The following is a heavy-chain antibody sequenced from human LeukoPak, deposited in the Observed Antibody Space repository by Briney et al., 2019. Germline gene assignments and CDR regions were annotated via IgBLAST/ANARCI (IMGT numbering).Heavy chain of an antibody. CDR3: ASDRGPKYRYCSSTSCYGYFDY. CDR2: IYYSGST. CDR1: GGSISSSSYY. Sequence: SETLSLTCTVSGGSISSSSYYWGWIRQPPGKGLEWIGSIYYSGSTYYNPSLKSRVTISVDTSKNQFSLKLSSVTAADTAVYYCASDRGPKYRYCSSTSCYGYFDYWGQGTLVTVSS. D-gene: IGHD2-2*01. J-gene: IGHJ4*02. V-gene: IGHV4-39*01.